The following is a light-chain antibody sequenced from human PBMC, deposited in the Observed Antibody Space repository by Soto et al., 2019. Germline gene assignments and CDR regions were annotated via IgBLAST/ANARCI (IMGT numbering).Light chain of an antibody. V-gene: IGKV3-11*01. CDR3: QQRSNWPPVT. CDR1: QSVSSY. J-gene: IGKJ4*01. CDR2: DAS. Sequence: EIVLTQSPATLSLSPGERATLSCRASQSVSSYLAWYQQKTGQAPRPLIYDASNRATGIPARFSGSGSGTDFTLTISSLEPEDCAIYYCQQRSNWPPVTFGGGTKVEIK.